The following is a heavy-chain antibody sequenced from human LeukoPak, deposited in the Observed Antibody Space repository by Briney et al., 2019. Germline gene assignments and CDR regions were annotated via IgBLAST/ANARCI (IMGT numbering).Heavy chain of an antibody. V-gene: IGHV3-30*02. CDR3: AKDGAPYYDFWSGYYDIDYYYYMDV. D-gene: IGHD3-3*01. CDR1: GFTFSSYG. J-gene: IGHJ6*03. CDR2: IRYDGSNK. Sequence: GGSLRLSCAASGFTFSSYGMHWVRQAPGKGLEWVAFIRYDGSNKYYADSVKGRFTTSRDNSKNTLYLQMNSLRAEDTAVYYCAKDGAPYYDFWSGYYDIDYYYYMDVWGKGTTVTVSS.